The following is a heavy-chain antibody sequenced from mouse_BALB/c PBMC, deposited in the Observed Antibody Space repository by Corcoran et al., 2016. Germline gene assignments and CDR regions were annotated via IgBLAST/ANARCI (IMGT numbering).Heavy chain of an antibody. D-gene: IGHD1-1*01. CDR3: ARDYGSSYFDY. CDR2: INPYYGST. V-gene: IGHV1-39*01. CDR1: GYSFTDYL. J-gene: IGHJ2*01. Sequence: EIQLQQTGPELVKPGASVKISCKASGYSFTDYLMLWVKQSHGKSLEWIGNINPYYGSTSYNLKFKGKATLTVDKSSSTAYMQLNSLTSEDSAVYYCARDYGSSYFDYWGQGTTLTVSS.